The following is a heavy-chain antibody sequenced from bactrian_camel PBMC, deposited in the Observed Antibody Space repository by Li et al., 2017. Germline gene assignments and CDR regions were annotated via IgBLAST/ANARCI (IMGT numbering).Heavy chain of an antibody. CDR2: IDSAGSP. CDR1: GDPSKMWW. J-gene: IGHJ4*01. Sequence: QVQMVESGGRSVQVGGSLRLSCAASGDPSKMWWMGWFRQAPVKEREGVAAIDSAGSPTYTYSVEGRFTISKDNVKNTLYLQMNSLKPEDTAMYYCAADFVNQQLARSYDYWGQGTQVTVS. CDR3: AADFVNQQLARSYDY. V-gene: IGHV3S53*01. D-gene: IGHD7*01.